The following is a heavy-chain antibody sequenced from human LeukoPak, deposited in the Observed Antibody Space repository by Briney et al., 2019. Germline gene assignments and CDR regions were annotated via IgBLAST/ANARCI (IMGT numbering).Heavy chain of an antibody. CDR3: TRDSATINWFDP. D-gene: IGHD1-26*01. CDR1: GFTFSGSA. Sequence: GGSLKLSCAASGFTFSGSAIHWVRQSSGKGLEWVGQISSSDSGYATATAYAASVKGRFTIYKDDSINTAYLQMKSLKTEDTALYYCTRDSATINWFDPWGQGTLVTVSS. V-gene: IGHV3-73*01. CDR2: ISSSDSGYATAT. J-gene: IGHJ5*02.